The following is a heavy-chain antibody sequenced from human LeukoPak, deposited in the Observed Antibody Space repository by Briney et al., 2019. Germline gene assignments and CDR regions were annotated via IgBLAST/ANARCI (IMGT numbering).Heavy chain of an antibody. V-gene: IGHV1-69*01. D-gene: IGHD6-19*01. J-gene: IGHJ4*02. CDR1: GGTFSSYA. CDR2: IIPIFGTA. Sequence: GSSVRVSCKASGGTFSSYAISWVRQPPGPGLEWMGGIIPIFGTANYAQKFQGSVTITADESTSTAYMELSSLRSEDTAVYYCATGYSSGWYYSKDYWGQGTLVTVSS. CDR3: ATGYSSGWYYSKDY.